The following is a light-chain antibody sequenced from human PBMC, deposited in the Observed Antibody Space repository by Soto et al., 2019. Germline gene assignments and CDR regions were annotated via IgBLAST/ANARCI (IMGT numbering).Light chain of an antibody. V-gene: IGKV3-20*01. J-gene: IGKJ3*01. CDR3: QQYGSSPPRFT. CDR2: GAS. Sequence: EIVLRQSPGTLSLSPGERATLSCRASQSVSSSYLAWYQQKPGQAPRLLIYGASSRATGIPDRFSGSGSGTDFTLTISRLEPEDFAVYYCQQYGSSPPRFTFGPGTKVDIK. CDR1: QSVSSSY.